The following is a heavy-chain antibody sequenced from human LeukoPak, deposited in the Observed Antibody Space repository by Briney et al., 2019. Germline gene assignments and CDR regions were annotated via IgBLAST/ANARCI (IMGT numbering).Heavy chain of an antibody. J-gene: IGHJ4*02. Sequence: GGSLRLSCAASGFTFSSYSMNWVRQAPGKGLEWVSYISSGSTTIDYADSVKGRFTISGDNAKNSLYLQMNSLRVEDTAVYYCARRVGAPHFDYWGQGTLVTVSS. CDR2: ISSGSTTI. D-gene: IGHD1-26*01. CDR1: GFTFSSYS. CDR3: ARRVGAPHFDY. V-gene: IGHV3-48*04.